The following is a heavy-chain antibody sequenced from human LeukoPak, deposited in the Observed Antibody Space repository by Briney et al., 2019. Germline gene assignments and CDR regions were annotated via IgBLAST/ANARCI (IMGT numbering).Heavy chain of an antibody. CDR1: GYTFTGYY. CDR2: ISPNSGDK. J-gene: IGHJ4*02. Sequence: ASVKVSCKASGYTFTGYYMHWVRQAPGQGLEWMGWISPNSGDKKYAQKFQGRVTMTRDTSISTAYMELSRLRSDDTAVYYCARGRRNPYYYGSGSYSVWGQGTLVTVSS. D-gene: IGHD3-10*01. CDR3: ARGRRNPYYYGSGSYSV. V-gene: IGHV1-2*02.